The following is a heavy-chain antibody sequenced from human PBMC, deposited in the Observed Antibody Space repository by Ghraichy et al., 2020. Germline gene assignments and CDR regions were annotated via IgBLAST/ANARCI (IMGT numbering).Heavy chain of an antibody. J-gene: IGHJ4*02. Sequence: SETLSLTCAVYGGSFSGYYWSWIRQPPGKGLEWIGEINHSGSTNYNPSLKSRVTISVDTSKNQFSLKLSSVTAADTAVYYCARGRGYYGSGGDYWGQGTLVTVSS. CDR2: INHSGST. D-gene: IGHD3-10*01. CDR3: ARGRGYYGSGGDY. V-gene: IGHV4-34*01. CDR1: GGSFSGYY.